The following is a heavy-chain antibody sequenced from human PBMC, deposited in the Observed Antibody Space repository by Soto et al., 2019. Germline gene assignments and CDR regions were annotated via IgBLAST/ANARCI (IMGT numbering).Heavy chain of an antibody. D-gene: IGHD3-10*01. V-gene: IGHV3-33*01. CDR3: AMILSGSGSLPDY. CDR1: GFTFSSYG. J-gene: IGHJ4*02. CDR2: IWYDGSDK. Sequence: QVQLVESGGGVVQPGRSLRLSCAASGFTFSSYGMHWVRQAPGKGLEWVAIIWYDGSDKYYADSVKGRFTISRDNSKNTLYLQLNILRAEDTAVYYCAMILSGSGSLPDYWGQGTPVTVSS.